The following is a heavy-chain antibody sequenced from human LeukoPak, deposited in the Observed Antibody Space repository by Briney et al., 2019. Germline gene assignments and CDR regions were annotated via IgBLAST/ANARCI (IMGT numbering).Heavy chain of an antibody. CDR1: GFTFSGYW. Sequence: PGGSLRLSCAASGFTFSGYWMTWVRQAPGKGLEWVANIKQDGSETYYVDSVKGRFTISRDNARNSLYLQMNSLRAEDTAVYYCARGNGVDYWGQGILVTVSS. CDR3: ARGNGVDY. CDR2: IKQDGSET. D-gene: IGHD3-10*01. V-gene: IGHV3-7*01. J-gene: IGHJ4*02.